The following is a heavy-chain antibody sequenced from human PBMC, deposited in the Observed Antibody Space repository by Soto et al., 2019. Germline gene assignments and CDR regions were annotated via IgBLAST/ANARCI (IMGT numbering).Heavy chain of an antibody. J-gene: IGHJ5*02. D-gene: IGHD3-3*02. CDR1: GGSISSSSYY. CDR3: ASPKIAFYHWFDP. CDR2: IYYSGST. V-gene: IGHV4-39*01. Sequence: QLQLQESGPGLLKPSETLSLTCTVSGGSISSSSYYWGWIRQPPGKGLEWIGSIYYSGSTYYNPSLKSRVTISVDTSKNQFSLKLSSVTAADTAVYYCASPKIAFYHWFDPWGQGTLVTVSS.